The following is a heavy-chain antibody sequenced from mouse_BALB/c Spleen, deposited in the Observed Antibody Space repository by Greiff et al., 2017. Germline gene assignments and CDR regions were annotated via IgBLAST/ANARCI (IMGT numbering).Heavy chain of an antibody. CDR1: GYAFSSYW. CDR3: ARSIYYYGSSPQYYFDY. CDR2: IYPGDGDT. J-gene: IGHJ2*01. Sequence: VQLQESGAELVRPGSSVKISCKASGYAFSSYWMNWVKQRPGQGLEWIGQIYPGDGDTNYNGKFKGKATLTADKSSSTAYMQLSSLTSEDSAVYFCARSIYYYGSSPQYYFDYWGQGTTLTVSS. V-gene: IGHV1-80*01. D-gene: IGHD1-1*01.